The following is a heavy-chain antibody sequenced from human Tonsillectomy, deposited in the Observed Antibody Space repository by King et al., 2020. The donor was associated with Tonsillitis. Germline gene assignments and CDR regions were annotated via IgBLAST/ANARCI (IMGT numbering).Heavy chain of an antibody. CDR2: ISYDGTNK. D-gene: IGHD1-26*01. Sequence: VQLVESGGGVVQPGRSLRLSCAASGFTFRNYAMHWVRQAPGKGLEWVAIISYDGTNKFYADSVKGRFTISRDSSKNTLYLQMNSLRAEDTAVYYCARDRGSWVLDIDYRGQGTLVTVPS. CDR1: GFTFRNYA. V-gene: IGHV3-30*04. J-gene: IGHJ4*02. CDR3: ARDRGSWVLDIDY.